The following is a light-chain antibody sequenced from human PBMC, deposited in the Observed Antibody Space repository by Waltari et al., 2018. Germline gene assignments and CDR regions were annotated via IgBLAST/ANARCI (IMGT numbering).Light chain of an antibody. CDR3: QQYGSSPHT. Sequence: EIVLTQSPGTLSLSPGERATLSCRASQSVSSNYLAWYQQRPGQAPRLLIYGASTRATGIPDRVSGSGSGTDFTLTIRRLEPEDFAVYYCQQYGSSPHTFGPGTKVDI. V-gene: IGKV3-20*01. CDR1: QSVSSNY. CDR2: GAS. J-gene: IGKJ3*01.